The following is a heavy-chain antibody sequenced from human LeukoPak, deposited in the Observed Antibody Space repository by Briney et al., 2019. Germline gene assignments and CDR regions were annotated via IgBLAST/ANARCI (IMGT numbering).Heavy chain of an antibody. CDR2: INPNSGDT. CDR1: GYIFTGYF. D-gene: IGHD6-13*01. Sequence: GASVKVSCKASGYIFTGYFIHWLRQAPGQGPEWMGRINPNSGDTDYAQKFQGRVTMTRDTSVTTAYMEVSRLISDDTAVYYCAKTASIAEDRVDYWGQGTLVAVSS. V-gene: IGHV1-2*06. CDR3: AKTASIAEDRVDY. J-gene: IGHJ4*02.